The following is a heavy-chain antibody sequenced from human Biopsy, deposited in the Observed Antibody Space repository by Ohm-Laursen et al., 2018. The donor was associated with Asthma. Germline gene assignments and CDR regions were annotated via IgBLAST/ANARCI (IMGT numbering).Heavy chain of an antibody. CDR1: GGTFSSYA. V-gene: IGHV1-69*01. CDR3: ARAIHGGNSDRLDFYYYGLDI. D-gene: IGHD4-23*01. CDR2: IISIFGTA. Sequence: GSSVKVSCKASGGTFSSYAISWVRQAPGQGLEWMGGIISIFGTANYAQKFQARVTISADESTSTVYMELSSLRSEDTAVYYCARAIHGGNSDRLDFYYYGLDIWGQGTTVTVSS. J-gene: IGHJ6*02.